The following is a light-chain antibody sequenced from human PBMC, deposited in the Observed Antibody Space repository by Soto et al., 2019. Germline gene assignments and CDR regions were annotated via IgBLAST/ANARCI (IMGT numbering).Light chain of an antibody. J-gene: IGKJ1*01. V-gene: IGKV3-11*01. CDR1: QSVSSN. Sequence: EIVMTQSPATLSVSPGERATLSCRASQSVSSNLAWYQQKPGQAPRLLIYDASHRATGIPARFSGSGSGTGFTLTISSLEPEDFAVYYCQQRSNWPKTFGQGTKVDIK. CDR3: QQRSNWPKT. CDR2: DAS.